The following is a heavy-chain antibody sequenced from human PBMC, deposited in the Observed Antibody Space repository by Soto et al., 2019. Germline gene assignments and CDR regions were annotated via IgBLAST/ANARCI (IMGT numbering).Heavy chain of an antibody. V-gene: IGHV4-59*01. D-gene: IGHD2-2*01. J-gene: IGHJ5*02. CDR2: IYYSGST. Sequence: QVQLQESGPGLVKPSETLSLTCTVSGGSISSYYWSWIRQPPGKGLEWIGYIYYSGSTNYNPSLRSRVTIAVDTSKNQFSLKLSSVTAAVTAVYYCARTHIVVVPAAMRGGVWFDPWGQGTLVTVSS. CDR3: ARTHIVVVPAAMRGGVWFDP. CDR1: GGSISSYY.